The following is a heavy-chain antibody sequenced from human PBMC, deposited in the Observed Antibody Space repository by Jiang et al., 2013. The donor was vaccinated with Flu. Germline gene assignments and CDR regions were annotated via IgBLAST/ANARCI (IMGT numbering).Heavy chain of an antibody. D-gene: IGHD1-1*01. CDR1: GYSFSNYW. V-gene: IGHV5-51*01. J-gene: IGHJ4*02. CDR2: IHPADSDR. CDR3: ARRSTTVDRGIDF. Sequence: GAEVKKPGESLKISCKGSGYSFSNYWIGWVRQMPGKGLEWMGIIHPADSDRRYSPAFQGQVTISADKSISTAYVQWSSLKASDTAMYYCARRSTTVDRGIDFWGQGTLVTVSS.